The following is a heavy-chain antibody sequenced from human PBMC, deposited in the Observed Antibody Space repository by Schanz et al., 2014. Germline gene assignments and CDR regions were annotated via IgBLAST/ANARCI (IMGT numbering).Heavy chain of an antibody. J-gene: IGHJ4*02. V-gene: IGHV3-20*04. CDR1: GFGFDDYA. D-gene: IGHD2-2*01. Sequence: EVQLVESGGGVVRPGGSLRLSCAASGFGFDDYAMSWVRQAPGKGLEWVSGINWNGGSTGYADSVKGRFTISRDNAKNSLFLQMNSLSAEDTAVYYCAKVAPAATYRDSWGLGTLVTVSS. CDR3: AKVAPAATYRDS. CDR2: INWNGGST.